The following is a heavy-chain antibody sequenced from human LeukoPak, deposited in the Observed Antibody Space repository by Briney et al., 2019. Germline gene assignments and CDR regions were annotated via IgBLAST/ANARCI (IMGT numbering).Heavy chain of an antibody. CDR1: GFTFSDHY. CDR2: TRNKANSYTT. V-gene: IGHV3-72*01. D-gene: IGHD1-1*01. Sequence: PGGSLRLSCAAPGFTFSDHYMDWVRQAPGKGLEWVGRTRNKANSYTTEYAASVKGRFTITRDDSKNSLYLQMDSLRTEDTAVYYCTRVSKNWNPPVYFDYWGQGTLVTVSS. CDR3: TRVSKNWNPPVYFDY. J-gene: IGHJ4*02.